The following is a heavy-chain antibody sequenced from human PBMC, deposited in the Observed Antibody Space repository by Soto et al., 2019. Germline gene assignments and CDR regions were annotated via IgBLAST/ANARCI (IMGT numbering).Heavy chain of an antibody. D-gene: IGHD3-22*01. V-gene: IGHV3-64*04. Sequence: PGGSLRLSCAVSGFTFSSYAMHWVRQAPGKGLEYVSAISSNGGSTYYADSVKGRFTISRDNSKNTLYLQMNSLRAEDTAVYYCVREKVTMIVGFYYFDYWGQGTRVTVSS. CDR1: GFTFSSYA. CDR3: VREKVTMIVGFYYFDY. J-gene: IGHJ4*02. CDR2: ISSNGGST.